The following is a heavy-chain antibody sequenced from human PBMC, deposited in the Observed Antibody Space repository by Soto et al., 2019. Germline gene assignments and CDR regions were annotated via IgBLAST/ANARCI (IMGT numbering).Heavy chain of an antibody. CDR3: AKSLLFVDHAYMDV. Sequence: QVHLVQSGAELKKPGSSVKVSCEASGGSFISYSFTWVRQAPGQGLEWMGRIIPIQGKANYASKFQDRVTITADRSTRTAYMELRSLRPEDTAVYYCAKSLLFVDHAYMDVWGKGTTVTVSS. CDR2: IIPIQGKA. V-gene: IGHV1-69*02. CDR1: GGSFISYS. D-gene: IGHD2-21*01. J-gene: IGHJ6*03.